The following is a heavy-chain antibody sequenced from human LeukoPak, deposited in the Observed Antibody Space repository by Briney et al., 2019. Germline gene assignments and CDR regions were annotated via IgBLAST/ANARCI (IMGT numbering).Heavy chain of an antibody. CDR3: AKDEDWRPAAD. V-gene: IGHV3-23*01. CDR2: ISKGFT. Sequence: LGGALILSCAASGFTFSTSAMSWVRQAPGKGLEWLSAISKGFTYYADSVRGRFTISRDNSKNTVFLQMNSLTAEDTALYYCAKDEDWRPAADWGQGTLVTVSS. J-gene: IGHJ4*02. D-gene: IGHD2-2*01. CDR1: GFTFSTSA.